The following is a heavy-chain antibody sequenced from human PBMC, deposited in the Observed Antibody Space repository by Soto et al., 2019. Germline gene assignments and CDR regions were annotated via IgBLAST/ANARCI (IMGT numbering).Heavy chain of an antibody. CDR3: ARDGGIVLVPAATRWILGGMDV. Sequence: QVQLVQSGAEVKKPGASVKVSCKASGYTFTSYGISWVRQAPGQGLEWMGWISAYNGNTNYAQKLQGRVTMTTDTSTSTAYMELRSLRSDDTAVYYCARDGGIVLVPAATRWILGGMDVWGQGTTVTVSS. CDR1: GYTFTSYG. D-gene: IGHD2-2*01. J-gene: IGHJ6*02. CDR2: ISAYNGNT. V-gene: IGHV1-18*01.